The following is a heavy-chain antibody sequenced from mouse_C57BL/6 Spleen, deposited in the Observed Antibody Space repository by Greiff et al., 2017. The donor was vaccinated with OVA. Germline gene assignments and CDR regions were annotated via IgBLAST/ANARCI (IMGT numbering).Heavy chain of an antibody. D-gene: IGHD1-1*01. CDR3: ARWYDGSSYPYYFDY. CDR2: IDPANGNT. CDR1: GFNIKDTY. J-gene: IGHJ2*01. V-gene: IGHV14-3*01. Sequence: EVQLQQSVAELVRPGASVKLSCTASGFNIKDTYMHWVKQRPEQGLEWIGRIDPANGNTKYAPKFQGKATITADTSSNTAYLQLSSLTSEDTAIYYCARWYDGSSYPYYFDYWGQGTTLTVSS.